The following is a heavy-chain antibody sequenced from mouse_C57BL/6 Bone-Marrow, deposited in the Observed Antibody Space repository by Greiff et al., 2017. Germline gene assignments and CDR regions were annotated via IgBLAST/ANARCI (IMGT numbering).Heavy chain of an antibody. CDR2: ISDGGSYT. CDR3: AREGRRGYFDV. V-gene: IGHV5-4*01. Sequence: EVQLVESGGGLVKPGGSLKLSCAASGFTFSSYAMSWVRQTPEKRLEWVATISDGGSYTYSPDNVKGRFTISRDNAKNNLYLQMSHLTSEDTAMYYCAREGRRGYFDVWGTGTTVTVSS. CDR1: GFTFSSYA. J-gene: IGHJ1*03.